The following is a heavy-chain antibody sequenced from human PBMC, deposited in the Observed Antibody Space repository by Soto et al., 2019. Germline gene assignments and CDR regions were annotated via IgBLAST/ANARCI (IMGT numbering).Heavy chain of an antibody. CDR2: ISYDGDYK. CDR1: GVTFRTYG. D-gene: IGHD3-3*01. Sequence: QVQLVESGGGVVQPGRSLTLSCVVSGVTFRTYGIHWVRQAPAKGLEWVAVISYDGDYKSYADSVKGRFSISRDNSKNTVYLQLTSLGAEDTALYYCAKSDRGVFGVVMSPALDPLDVWGQGTMVAVSS. J-gene: IGHJ3*01. V-gene: IGHV3-30*18. CDR3: AKSDRGVFGVVMSPALDPLDV.